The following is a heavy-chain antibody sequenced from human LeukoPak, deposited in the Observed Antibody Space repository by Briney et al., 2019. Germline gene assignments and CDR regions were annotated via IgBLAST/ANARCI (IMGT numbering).Heavy chain of an antibody. CDR3: AKDYCGGDCSDYGMGV. CDR2: ITWDGGST. CDR1: GFTFDDYT. Sequence: GGSLRLSCAASGFTFDDYTMYWVRHPPGRGLEWVSLITWDGGSTYYADSVKGRFTISRDNSKNSLYLQMNSLRTEDTALYYCAKDYCGGDCSDYGMGVWGQGTTVTVSS. J-gene: IGHJ6*02. D-gene: IGHD2-21*02. V-gene: IGHV3-43*01.